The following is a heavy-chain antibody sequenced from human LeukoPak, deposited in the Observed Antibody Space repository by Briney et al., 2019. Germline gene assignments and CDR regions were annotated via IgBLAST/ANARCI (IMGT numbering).Heavy chain of an antibody. Sequence: SETLSLTCTVSGGSVSSYYWRWIRQPPGKGLEWIGYLYYSGSTNYNPSLKSRVTISEDTSKNQFSLKLSSVTAADTAVYFCARGRGTATSYYFDYWGQGTLVTVSS. V-gene: IGHV4-59*02. CDR1: GGSVSSYY. CDR3: ARGRGTATSYYFDY. D-gene: IGHD3-10*01. J-gene: IGHJ4*02. CDR2: LYYSGST.